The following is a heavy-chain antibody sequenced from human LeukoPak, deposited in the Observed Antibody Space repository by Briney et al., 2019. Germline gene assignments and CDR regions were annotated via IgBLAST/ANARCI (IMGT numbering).Heavy chain of an antibody. J-gene: IGHJ4*02. Sequence: SVKVSCKASGGTFSSYAISWVRQAPGQGLEWTGGIIPIFGTANYAQKFQGRVTITADKSTSTAYMELSSLRSEDTAVYYCARGLSSGWSELESYYFDYWGQGTLVTVSS. CDR3: ARGLSSGWSELESYYFDY. D-gene: IGHD6-19*01. CDR2: IIPIFGTA. V-gene: IGHV1-69*06. CDR1: GGTFSSYA.